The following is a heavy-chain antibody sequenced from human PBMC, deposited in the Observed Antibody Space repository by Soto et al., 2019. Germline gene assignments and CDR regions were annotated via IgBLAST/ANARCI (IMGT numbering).Heavy chain of an antibody. J-gene: IGHJ4*02. CDR2: IYYSGST. D-gene: IGHD3-22*01. Sequence: SETLSLTCTVSGGSISSGGYYWSWIRQHPGKGLEWIGYIYYSGSTYYNPSLKSRVTISVDTSKNQFSLKLSSVTAADTAVYYCARWDYYDSSGYYPGEGYFDYWGQGTLVTVSS. CDR3: ARWDYYDSSGYYPGEGYFDY. V-gene: IGHV4-31*03. CDR1: GGSISSGGYY.